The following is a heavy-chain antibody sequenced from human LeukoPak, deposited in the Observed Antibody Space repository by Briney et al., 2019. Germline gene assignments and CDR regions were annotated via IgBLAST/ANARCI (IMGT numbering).Heavy chain of an antibody. CDR2: ISSSSSYI. V-gene: IGHV3-21*01. J-gene: IGHJ4*02. Sequence: GSLRLSCAASGFTFSSYSMNWVRQAPGKGLEWVSSISSSSSYIYYADSVKGRFTISRDNAKNSLYLQMNSLRAEDTAVYYCASSGSYYRMLHFDYWGQGTLVTVSS. CDR3: ASSGSYYRMLHFDY. D-gene: IGHD1-26*01. CDR1: GFTFSSYS.